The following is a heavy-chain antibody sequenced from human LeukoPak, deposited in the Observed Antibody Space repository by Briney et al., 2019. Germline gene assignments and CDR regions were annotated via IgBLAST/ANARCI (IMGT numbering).Heavy chain of an antibody. CDR1: GYTFSNYW. CDR2: IYPGDSDI. D-gene: IGHD5-12*01. J-gene: IGHJ5*02. CDR3: ARHRISDYDSGVSWCDP. Sequence: GESLKISCKGSGYTFSNYWIGWVRQMPGKGLELMGIIYPGDSDIRYGPSFQGQVTISADKSISTAYLQWSSLKASDTAMYDCARHRISDYDSGVSWCDPWGQGTLVSVSS. V-gene: IGHV5-51*01.